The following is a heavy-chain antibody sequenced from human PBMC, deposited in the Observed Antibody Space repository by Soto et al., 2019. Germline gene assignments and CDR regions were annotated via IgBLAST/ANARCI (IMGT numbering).Heavy chain of an antibody. CDR1: DGSSSSRSYY. V-gene: IGHV4-39*01. CDR2: IYYNGNT. J-gene: IGHJ6*02. D-gene: IGHD3-16*01. CDR3: ARTLSKPRFYFYYGMDV. Sequence: PSETLSLTCTVSDGSSSSRSYYWGWIRQPPGKGLEWIGSIYYNGNTYYNPSLKSRVTISVETSKSQFSLKLRSVTAADTAVYYCARTLSKPRFYFYYGMDVWGRGTTVTVSS.